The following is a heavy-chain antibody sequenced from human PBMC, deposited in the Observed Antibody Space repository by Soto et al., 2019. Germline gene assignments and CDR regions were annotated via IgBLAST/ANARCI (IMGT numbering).Heavy chain of an antibody. D-gene: IGHD3-16*02. CDR3: ARDRGDYVWGSYPNPFDY. CDR2: MNWNGGST. CDR1: GFTFDDYG. J-gene: IGHJ4*02. Sequence: EVQLVESGGGVVRPGGALRLSCAASGFTFDDYGMSWVRQAPGQGLEWVSGMNWNGGSTGYAESVKGRFTISRDNAKKSLYLEMNSLRAEDTALYYCARDRGDYVWGSYPNPFDYWGQGTLVTGSS. V-gene: IGHV3-20*04.